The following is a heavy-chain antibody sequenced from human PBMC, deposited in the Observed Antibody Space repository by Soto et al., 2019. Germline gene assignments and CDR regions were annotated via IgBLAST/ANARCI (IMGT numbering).Heavy chain of an antibody. Sequence: EVQLVESGGGLVQPGGSLRLSCAASGFTFSSYDMHWVRQATGKGLEWVSAIGTAGDTYYPGSVKGRFTISRENAKNSLYLQMNSLRAGDTAVYYCARGPKYSSAAFDIWGQGTMVTVSS. V-gene: IGHV3-13*01. CDR2: IGTAGDT. D-gene: IGHD6-25*01. CDR1: GFTFSSYD. CDR3: ARGPKYSSAAFDI. J-gene: IGHJ3*02.